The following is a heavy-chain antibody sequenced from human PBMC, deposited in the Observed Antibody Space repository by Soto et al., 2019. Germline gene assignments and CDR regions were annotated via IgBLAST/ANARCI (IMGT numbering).Heavy chain of an antibody. Sequence: QVQLQESGPGLVKPSETLSLTCTVSGGSISSYYWSWIRQPPGKGLEWIGYIYYSGSTNYNPSLKSRVTISVDTSKTQFSLKLSSVTAADTAVYYCARGGEGSSWYRSWFDPWGQGTLVTVSS. J-gene: IGHJ5*02. D-gene: IGHD6-13*01. CDR3: ARGGEGSSWYRSWFDP. CDR2: IYYSGST. V-gene: IGHV4-59*01. CDR1: GGSISSYY.